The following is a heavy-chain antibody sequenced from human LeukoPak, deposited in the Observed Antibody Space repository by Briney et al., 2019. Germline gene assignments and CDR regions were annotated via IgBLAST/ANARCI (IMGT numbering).Heavy chain of an antibody. Sequence: GGSLRLSCAASGFTFDDYGMSWVRHAPGKGLEWVSGINWNGGSTVYADSVKGRFTISRENANNSLYLQMNSLRAEDTALYYCARSIVVVTATRGAFDIWGQGTMVTVSS. CDR1: GFTFDDYG. J-gene: IGHJ3*02. CDR2: INWNGGST. D-gene: IGHD2-21*02. CDR3: ARSIVVVTATRGAFDI. V-gene: IGHV3-20*04.